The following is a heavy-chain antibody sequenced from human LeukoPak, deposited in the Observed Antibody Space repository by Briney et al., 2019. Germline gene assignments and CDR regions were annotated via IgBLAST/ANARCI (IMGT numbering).Heavy chain of an antibody. CDR2: IGGSGGSI. J-gene: IGHJ4*02. V-gene: IGHV3-23*01. CDR3: PSYSLYDY. D-gene: IGHD5/OR15-5a*01. Sequence: PGRCLRPSCAADASSFSSYAMSSASLAPGKWLVWFSVIGGSGGSIHCADSVKGLFTNSRDNSKNTLYLQMNSLRAEGTAVYYCPSYSLYDYWGQGTVVTVSS. CDR1: ASSFSSYA.